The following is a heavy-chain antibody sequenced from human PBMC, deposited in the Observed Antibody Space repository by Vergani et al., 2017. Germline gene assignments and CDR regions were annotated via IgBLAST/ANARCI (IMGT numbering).Heavy chain of an antibody. D-gene: IGHD1-26*01. V-gene: IGHV3-7*01. CDR1: GFTLNTYG. CDR2: IKQDGSEK. CDR3: ARDGAGTIDFDY. J-gene: IGHJ4*02. Sequence: VQILQSGGGVVQPGGSLRLSCTLSGFTLNTYGIHWVRQAPGKGLEWVANIKQDGSEKYYVDSVRGRFTISRDNAMNTVHLQMTNVRAEDTAVYFCARDGAGTIDFDYWGPGILVTVSS.